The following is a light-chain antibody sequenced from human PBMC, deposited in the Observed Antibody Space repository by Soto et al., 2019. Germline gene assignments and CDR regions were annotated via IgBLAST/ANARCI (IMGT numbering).Light chain of an antibody. J-gene: IGKJ1*01. V-gene: IGKV3-20*01. CDR2: GAS. CDR3: QQYNNWPRT. CDR1: QSLRSTY. Sequence: EIVLTQSPGTLSLSPGEGATLAFWASQSLRSTYLAWYQQKPGQAPRLLIYGASSRATGIPDRFSGSGSGTDFTLTISRLEPEDFAVYYCQQYNNWPRTFGQGTKVDI.